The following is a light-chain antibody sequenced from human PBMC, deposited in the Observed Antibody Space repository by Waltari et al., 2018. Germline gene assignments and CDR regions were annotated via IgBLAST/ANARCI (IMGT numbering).Light chain of an antibody. CDR2: RNN. CDR3: AAWDDSLSSLV. V-gene: IGLV1-47*01. J-gene: IGLJ2*01. CDR1: GSNIDKNH. Sequence: QSVLTQPPSTSGTPGQRVTIPCSGSGSNIDKNHVFWYQYLPGTTPKLLIYRNNQRPSGVPDRFSASKSGTSASLAISGLQSVDEADYYCAAWDDSLSSLVFGGGTKLTVL.